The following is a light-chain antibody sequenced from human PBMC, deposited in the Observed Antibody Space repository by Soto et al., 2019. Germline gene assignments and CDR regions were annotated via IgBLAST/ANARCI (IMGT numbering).Light chain of an antibody. CDR1: QSISSY. Sequence: DIQMTQSPSSLSASVGDRVTITCRASQSISSYLHWYQQKPGKAPKLLIYAASNLQSGVPSRFSASGSGTDFTLTLNSLQPADFATYYCHQGYSTPWTFGKGNKVEIK. CDR2: AAS. J-gene: IGKJ1*01. CDR3: HQGYSTPWT. V-gene: IGKV1-39*01.